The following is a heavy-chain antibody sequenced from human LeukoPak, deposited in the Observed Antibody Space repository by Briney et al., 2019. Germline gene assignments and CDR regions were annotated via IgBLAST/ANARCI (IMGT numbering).Heavy chain of an antibody. CDR1: GFTVSSNY. D-gene: IGHD3-16*01. CDR2: IYSGGST. V-gene: IGHV3-53*01. Sequence: GGSLRLSCAASGFTVSSNYMSWVRQAPGKGLEWVSVIYSGGSTYYADSVKGRFTISRDNAKNSLYLQMNGLRAEDTAVYYCARDDRLQAYVSAAFDIWGQGTMVTVSS. J-gene: IGHJ3*02. CDR3: ARDDRLQAYVSAAFDI.